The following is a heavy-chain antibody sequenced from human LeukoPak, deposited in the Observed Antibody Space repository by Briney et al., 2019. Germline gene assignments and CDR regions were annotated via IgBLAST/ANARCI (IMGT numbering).Heavy chain of an antibody. CDR1: GYSISSGYS. CDR2: IHYSGST. CDR3: ARAYYDFWSGYYSRGDAFDI. J-gene: IGHJ3*02. D-gene: IGHD3-3*01. Sequence: SETLSLTCAVSGYSISSGYSWGWILMPPGKGLEWFGRIHYSGSTYYNPSLKSRVTISVDTSKNQFSLKLSSVTAADTAVYYCARAYYDFWSGYYSRGDAFDIWGQGTMVTVSS. V-gene: IGHV4-38-2*01.